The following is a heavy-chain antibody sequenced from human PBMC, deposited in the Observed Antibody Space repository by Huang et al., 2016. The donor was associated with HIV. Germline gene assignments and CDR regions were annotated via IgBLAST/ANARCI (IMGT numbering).Heavy chain of an antibody. V-gene: IGHV3-48*01. Sequence: EVQLVESGGGLAQPGGSLRLSCVASGYTFSTYSMNWVRQAPGKGFEWVSYISKTSGATSYAESVKGRFTVSRDNVKNSLYLQMNRLRVEDTAMYYCVRDSSSGLQLRYWGQGALVIVS. CDR3: VRDSSSGLQLRY. CDR2: ISKTSGAT. CDR1: GYTFSTYS. D-gene: IGHD3-22*01. J-gene: IGHJ4*02.